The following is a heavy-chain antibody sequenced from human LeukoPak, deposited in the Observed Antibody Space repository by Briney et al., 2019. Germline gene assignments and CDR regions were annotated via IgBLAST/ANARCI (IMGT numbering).Heavy chain of an antibody. V-gene: IGHV4-34*01. CDR1: GGSFSAYY. CDR2: IDHRGST. J-gene: IGHJ3*02. Sequence: PSETLSLTCTVYGGSFSAYYWSWIRQPPGKGLEWIGEIDHRGSTNYNPSLKSRVAISIDTSKNLFSLKLRSVTAADTAVYYCARGTFDIWGQGTMVTVSS. CDR3: ARGTFDI.